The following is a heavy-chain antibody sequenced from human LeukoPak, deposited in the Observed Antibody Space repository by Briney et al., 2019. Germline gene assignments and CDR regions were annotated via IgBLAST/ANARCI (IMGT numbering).Heavy chain of an antibody. CDR3: ARDRTGAGDFDY. D-gene: IGHD1-14*01. CDR1: GGTFSSYA. V-gene: IGHV1-69*01. Sequence: SVKVSCKASGGTFSSYAISWVRQAPGQGLEWMGGIIPIFGTANYAQKFQGRVTITADESTSTAYMELSSLRSEDTAVYYCARDRTGAGDFDYWGPGTLVTVSS. J-gene: IGHJ4*02. CDR2: IIPIFGTA.